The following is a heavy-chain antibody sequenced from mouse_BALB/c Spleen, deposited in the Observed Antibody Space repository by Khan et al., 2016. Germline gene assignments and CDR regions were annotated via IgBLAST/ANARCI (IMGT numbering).Heavy chain of an antibody. D-gene: IGHD2-4*01. V-gene: IGHV6-6*02. CDR1: GFTFSNYW. J-gene: IGHJ3*01. CDR3: TRGDYDYSFAY. CDR2: IRLKSNNYAT. Sequence: EVKLEVSGGGLVQPGGSMKLSCVASGFTFSNYWMNWVRQSPEKGLEWVAEIRLKSNNYATHYAESVKGRFTISRDDSKSSVYLQMNNLRAEDTGIYYCTRGDYDYSFAYWGQGTLVTVSA.